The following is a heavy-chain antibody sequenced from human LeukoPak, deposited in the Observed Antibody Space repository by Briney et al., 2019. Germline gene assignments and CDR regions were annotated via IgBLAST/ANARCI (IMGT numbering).Heavy chain of an antibody. V-gene: IGHV1-18*01. D-gene: IGHD2-2*01. J-gene: IGHJ4*02. CDR3: ARDRYCSSTSCYDFWGYYFDY. Sequence: ASVKVSCKASGYTFTSYGISWVRQAPGQGLEWMGWISAYNGNTNNAQKLQGRVTMTTDTSTSTAYMELRSLRSDDTAVYYCARDRYCSSTSCYDFWGYYFDYWGQGTLVTVSS. CDR1: GYTFTSYG. CDR2: ISAYNGNT.